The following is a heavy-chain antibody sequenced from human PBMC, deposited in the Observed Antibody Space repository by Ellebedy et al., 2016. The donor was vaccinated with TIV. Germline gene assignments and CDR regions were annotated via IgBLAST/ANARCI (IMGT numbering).Heavy chain of an antibody. J-gene: IGHJ4*02. D-gene: IGHD3-9*01. CDR1: GYTFTAYA. Sequence: AASVKVSCKASGYTFTAYAMTWVRQAPGQGLEWMGWINTGTGNPTYAQDFTGRFVFSLDTSVNTAYLQINSLKAEDTAVYYWARISQFSNDNFWGQGTLVTVAS. CDR2: INTGTGNP. V-gene: IGHV7-4-1*02. CDR3: ARISQFSNDNF.